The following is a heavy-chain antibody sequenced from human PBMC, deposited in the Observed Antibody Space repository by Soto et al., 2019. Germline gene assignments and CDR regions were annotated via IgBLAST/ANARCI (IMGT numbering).Heavy chain of an antibody. V-gene: IGHV3-9*01. J-gene: IGHJ4*02. D-gene: IGHD4-17*01. Sequence: PGGSLRLSCAASGFTVDDYAMHWVRHVPGKGLEWVSGISWNSETIDYADSVKGRFTISRDNAKSSLFLQMNSLRPDDTALYYCAKDMKWGGMTTIHYFDSWGQGTLVTVSS. CDR2: ISWNSETI. CDR1: GFTVDDYA. CDR3: AKDMKWGGMTTIHYFDS.